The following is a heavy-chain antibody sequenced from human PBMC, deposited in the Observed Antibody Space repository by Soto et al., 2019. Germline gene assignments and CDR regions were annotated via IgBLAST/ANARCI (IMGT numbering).Heavy chain of an antibody. J-gene: IGHJ5*01. V-gene: IGHV3-53*01. Sequence: GGSLRLSCAASGFSVSTNYMSWVRQAPGKGLEWVSIIYAGGTTYYADSVKGRLTISRDISKNTVYLQMNSLRADDAAMYLCANDHPESCAHAWGQGTLVTVSS. D-gene: IGHD1-1*01. CDR3: ANDHPESCAHA. CDR1: GFSVSTNY. CDR2: IYAGGTT.